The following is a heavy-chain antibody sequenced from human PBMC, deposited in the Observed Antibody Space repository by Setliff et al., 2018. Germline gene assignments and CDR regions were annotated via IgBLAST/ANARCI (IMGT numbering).Heavy chain of an antibody. CDR3: VRDTTSGWMLTN. J-gene: IGHJ4*02. CDR1: GYTFSSYA. D-gene: IGHD6-25*01. V-gene: IGHV3-48*04. CDR2: LNNDGTTI. Sequence: GGSLRLSCVASGYTFSSYAIHWVRQAPGKGLEWVSYLNNDGTTIYYADSVRGRFTISRDNARDSLYLQMNSLRAEDTAVYYCVRDTTSGWMLTNWGQGTLVTVSS.